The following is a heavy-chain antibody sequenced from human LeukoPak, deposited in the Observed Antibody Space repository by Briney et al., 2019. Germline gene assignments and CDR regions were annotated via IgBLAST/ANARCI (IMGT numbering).Heavy chain of an antibody. Sequence: HTGGSLRLSCAASGFIFSTYAIHWVRQAPGEGLEWVAVISYDGTSEYYADSVKGRFTISRDNSNNSLYLQMNSLRAEDTAVYYCAREGRGLRHLDPKGHYMDVWGKGTTVIVSS. CDR3: AREGRGLRHLDPKGHYMDV. V-gene: IGHV3-30-3*01. D-gene: IGHD3-9*01. CDR1: GFIFSTYA. CDR2: ISYDGTSE. J-gene: IGHJ6*03.